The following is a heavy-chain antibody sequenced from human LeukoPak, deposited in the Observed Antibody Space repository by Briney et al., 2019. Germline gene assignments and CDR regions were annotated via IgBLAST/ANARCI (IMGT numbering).Heavy chain of an antibody. CDR3: ARRAETNYYYYMDV. CDR1: GFTFSSYW. Sequence: GGSLRLSCAASGFTFSSYWMSWVRQAPGKGLEWVANIKQDGSEKYYVDSVKGRFTISRDNAKNSLYLQMNSLRAEDTAVYYCARRAETNYYYYMDVWGKGTTVTVS. CDR2: IKQDGSEK. J-gene: IGHJ6*03. V-gene: IGHV3-7*01.